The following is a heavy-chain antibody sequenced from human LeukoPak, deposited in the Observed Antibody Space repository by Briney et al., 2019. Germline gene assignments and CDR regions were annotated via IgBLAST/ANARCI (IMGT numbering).Heavy chain of an antibody. CDR2: ISYDGSNT. CDR1: EFTFSSYS. V-gene: IGHV3-30*18. D-gene: IGHD3-10*01. CDR3: AKRSRRLTLVRGVPREDV. J-gene: IGHJ6*02. Sequence: GGSLRLSCAASEFTFSSYSMNWVRQAPGKGLEWVTVISYDGSNTYYADSVKGRFTISRDNSKNTLYLQMNSLRAEDTAVYYCAKRSRRLTLVRGVPREDVWGQGTTVTVSS.